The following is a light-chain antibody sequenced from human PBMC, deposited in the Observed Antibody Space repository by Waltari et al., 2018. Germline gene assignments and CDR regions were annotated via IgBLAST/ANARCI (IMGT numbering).Light chain of an antibody. CDR1: QSVLYSSNNKNY. Sequence: DIVMTQSPDSLAVSLGERATINCKSSQSVLYSSNNKNYLAWYQQKPGQPPKLLIYWASTRESGVPDRLSCSGSGTDFTLTIRSLQAEDVAVYYCHQYYNIPFTFGPGTKVDIK. J-gene: IGKJ3*01. CDR2: WAS. CDR3: HQYYNIPFT. V-gene: IGKV4-1*01.